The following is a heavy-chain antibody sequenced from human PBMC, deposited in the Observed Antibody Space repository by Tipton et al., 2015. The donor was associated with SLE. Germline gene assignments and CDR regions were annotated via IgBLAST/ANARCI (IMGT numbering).Heavy chain of an antibody. CDR3: ARKAGRSVNRWYFDI. Sequence: TLSLTCTVSGGSVSSSGYYLAWISQPPGKGLEWIANVYYTGSTYYNPSLKSRVTISVDTSKSQFYLRLSSVTAADTAVDYCARKAGRSVNRWYFDIWGRGTLVTFSS. CDR2: VYYTGST. V-gene: IGHV4-39*07. J-gene: IGHJ2*01. CDR1: GGSVSSSGYY.